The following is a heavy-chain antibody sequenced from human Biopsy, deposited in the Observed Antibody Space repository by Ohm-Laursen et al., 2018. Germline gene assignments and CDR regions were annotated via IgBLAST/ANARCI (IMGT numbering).Heavy chain of an antibody. J-gene: IGHJ2*01. CDR1: GGPIDSYN. D-gene: IGHD5-24*01. V-gene: IGHV4-59*12. CDR3: ASAGYNPDWNFDL. CDR2: IYFTGRT. Sequence: SETLSLTCTVSGGPIDSYNWSWIRQPPGKALEWIGYIYFTGRTSYNPSLKSRVTMSVNTSKKQFSLRLSSVTAADTAVYYCASAGYNPDWNFDLWGRGTRVTVSS.